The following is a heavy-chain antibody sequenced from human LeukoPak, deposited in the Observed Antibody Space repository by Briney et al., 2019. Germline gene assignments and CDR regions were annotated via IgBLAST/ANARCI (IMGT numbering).Heavy chain of an antibody. Sequence: SETLSLTCTVSGCSISSGYYWGWIRQPPGKGLEWIGSIYHSGSTYYNPSLKSRVTISVDTSKNQFPLKLSSVTAADTAVYYCAREGYYYDSSDRYWGQGTLVTVSS. D-gene: IGHD3-22*01. CDR2: IYHSGST. CDR1: GCSISSGYY. V-gene: IGHV4-38-2*02. J-gene: IGHJ4*02. CDR3: AREGYYYDSSDRY.